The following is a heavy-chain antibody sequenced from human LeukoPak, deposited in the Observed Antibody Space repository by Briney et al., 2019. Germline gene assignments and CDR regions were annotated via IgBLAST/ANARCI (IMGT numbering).Heavy chain of an antibody. J-gene: IGHJ5*02. Sequence: PSETLSLTCTVSGGSISSYYWSWIRQPAGKGLEWIGRIYTSGSTNYNPSLKSRVTISVDKSKNQFSLKLSSVTAADTAVYYCARDPKPNYDFWSGSCIDPRGQGTLVTVSS. D-gene: IGHD3-3*01. V-gene: IGHV4-4*07. CDR3: ARDPKPNYDFWSGSCIDP. CDR2: IYTSGST. CDR1: GGSISSYY.